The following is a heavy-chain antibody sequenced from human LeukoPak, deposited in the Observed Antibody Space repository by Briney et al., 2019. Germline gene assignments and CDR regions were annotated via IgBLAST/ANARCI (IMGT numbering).Heavy chain of an antibody. Sequence: SETLSLTCTVSGGSINSYYWSWIRQPPGKGLECIGYIHYTGSTNYNPSLKSRVTISVDTSKNQFSLKLSSVTATDTAIYYCARGGYYGSGNDFRFDPWGQGTLVTVSS. D-gene: IGHD3-10*01. J-gene: IGHJ5*02. CDR3: ARGGYYGSGNDFRFDP. CDR1: GGSINSYY. CDR2: IHYTGST. V-gene: IGHV4-59*01.